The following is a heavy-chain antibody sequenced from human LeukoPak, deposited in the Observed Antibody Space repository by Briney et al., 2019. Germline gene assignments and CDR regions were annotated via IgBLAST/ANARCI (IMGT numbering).Heavy chain of an antibody. Sequence: AGGSLRLSCAASGFTFSRYWMSWVRQAPGKGLEWVANIKQDGSEKYYVDSVKGRFTISRDNAKNSLYLQVNSLRAEDTAVYCGARGGVVRGVSLAYYDYYYMGVWGKGTTVTIS. CDR2: IKQDGSEK. D-gene: IGHD3-10*01. J-gene: IGHJ6*03. V-gene: IGHV3-7*01. CDR1: GFTFSRYW. CDR3: ARGGVVRGVSLAYYDYYYMGV.